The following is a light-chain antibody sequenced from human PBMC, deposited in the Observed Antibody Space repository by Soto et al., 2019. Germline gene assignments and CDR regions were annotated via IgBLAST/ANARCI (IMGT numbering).Light chain of an antibody. V-gene: IGKV3-20*01. Sequence: EIVLTQSPGTLSLSPGDGATLSCRASHSINTSFLAWFQQKPGQAPRLLNYAASTRATGIPDRFSGSASETDFTLTINRLEPEDSAVYYCQQYASAPFSLGPGTKV. J-gene: IGKJ3*01. CDR2: AAS. CDR3: QQYASAPFS. CDR1: HSINTSF.